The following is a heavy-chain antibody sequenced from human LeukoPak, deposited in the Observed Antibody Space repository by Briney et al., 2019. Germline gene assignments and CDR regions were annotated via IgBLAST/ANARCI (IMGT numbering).Heavy chain of an antibody. V-gene: IGHV3-30*03. CDR2: ISYDGSNK. D-gene: IGHD3-22*01. CDR1: GFTFSSYG. CDR3: ARIGRYIDY. Sequence: PGRSLRLSCAASGFTFSSYGMHWVRQAPGKGLEWVAVISYDGSNKYYADSVKGRFTISRDNSKNTLYLQMNSLRAEDTAVYYCARIGRYIDYWGQGTLVTVSS. J-gene: IGHJ4*02.